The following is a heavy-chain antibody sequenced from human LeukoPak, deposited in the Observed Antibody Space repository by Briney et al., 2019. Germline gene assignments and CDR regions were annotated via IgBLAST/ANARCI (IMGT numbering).Heavy chain of an antibody. CDR2: ISSSSSTI. J-gene: IGHJ4*02. CDR1: GFTFSSYS. V-gene: IGHV3-48*01. CDR3: ARELHLIDY. Sequence: GGSLRLSCAASGFTFSSYSMNWVRQAPGKGLEWVSYISSSSSTIYYADSVKGRFTISRDNAKNPLYLQMSSLRAEDTAVYYCARELHLIDYWGQGTLVTVSS. D-gene: IGHD5-24*01.